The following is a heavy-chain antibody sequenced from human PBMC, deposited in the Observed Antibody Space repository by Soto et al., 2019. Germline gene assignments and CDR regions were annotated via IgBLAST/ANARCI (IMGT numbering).Heavy chain of an antibody. V-gene: IGHV3-7*05. Sequence: EVRLVESGGGLVQPGGSLRLSCAASGFTFSSDWMTWVRQAPGKGLEWVANIRKDGSKTSYLDSVRGRFTISRDNAQSSVYLQMDSLRAEDTALYYCATDVSPGTSSLYFDDFAMCGQGTMVTVSS. J-gene: IGHJ3*02. D-gene: IGHD6-13*01. CDR1: GFTFSSDW. CDR2: IRKDGSKT. CDR3: ATDVSPGTSSLYFDDFAM.